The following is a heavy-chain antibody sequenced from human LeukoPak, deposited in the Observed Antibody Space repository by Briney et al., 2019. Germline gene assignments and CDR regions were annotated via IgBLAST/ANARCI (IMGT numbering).Heavy chain of an antibody. J-gene: IGHJ2*01. CDR3: ARHVAAADWYFDL. CDR1: GYGFTSYW. Sequence: PGESLQISCKGSGYGFTSYWIGWVRPMPGKGLGWMGIIYPGDSDTRYSPSFQGQVTISADKSISTAYLQWSSLKASDTAMYYCARHVAAADWYFDLWGRGTLVTVSS. CDR2: IYPGDSDT. D-gene: IGHD6-13*01. V-gene: IGHV5-51*01.